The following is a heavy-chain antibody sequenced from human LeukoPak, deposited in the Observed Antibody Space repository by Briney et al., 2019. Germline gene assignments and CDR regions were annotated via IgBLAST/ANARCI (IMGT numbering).Heavy chain of an antibody. D-gene: IGHD2-2*01. CDR1: GFTFSSYG. Sequence: GGSLRLSCAASGFTFSSYGMHWVRQAPGKGLEWEAFIRYDGSNKYYADSVKGRFTISRDNSKNTLYLQMNSLRAEDTAVYYCAKSDYCSSTSCYPVSLDYWGQGTLVTVSS. J-gene: IGHJ4*02. CDR2: IRYDGSNK. V-gene: IGHV3-30*02. CDR3: AKSDYCSSTSCYPVSLDY.